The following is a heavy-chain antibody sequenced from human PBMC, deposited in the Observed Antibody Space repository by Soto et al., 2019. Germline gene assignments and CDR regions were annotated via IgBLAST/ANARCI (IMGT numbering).Heavy chain of an antibody. CDR2: INHSGST. V-gene: IGHV4-34*01. CDR1: GGSFSGYY. CDR3: ARGGGSSAGYFDY. J-gene: IGHJ4*02. Sequence: SETLSLTCAVYGGSFSGYYWSWIRQPPGKGLEWIGEINHSGSTNYNPSLKSRVTISVDTSKNQFSLKLSSVTAADTAVYYRARGGGSSAGYFDYWGQGTLVTVSS. D-gene: IGHD6-6*01.